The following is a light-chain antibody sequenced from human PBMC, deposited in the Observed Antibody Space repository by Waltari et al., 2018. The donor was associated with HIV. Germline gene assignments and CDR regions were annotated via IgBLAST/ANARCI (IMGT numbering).Light chain of an antibody. V-gene: IGLV2-18*02. J-gene: IGLJ1*01. CDR3: SSYRTNNTIF. CDR2: EVK. CDR1: SSDVGTYNR. Sequence: QSALTQPPSVSASPGQSVTISCTGTSSDVGTYNRVSWYLQPPGTAPRIIIYEVKNRPSGVPDRFSGSKSGNPASRTISGLQAEDEADYYCSSYRTNNTIFFGTGTKVTVL.